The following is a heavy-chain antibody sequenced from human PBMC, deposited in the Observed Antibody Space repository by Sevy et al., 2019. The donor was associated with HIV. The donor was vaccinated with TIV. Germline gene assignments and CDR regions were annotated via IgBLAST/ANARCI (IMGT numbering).Heavy chain of an antibody. J-gene: IGHJ4*02. CDR1: GFTFSNAL. Sequence: GGSLRLSCAASGFTFSNALMSWVRQAPGKGLEWVGRIKSKTDGGTTDYAAPVKGRFTISRDDSKNTLYLQMNSLKTEDTAVYYCTTGYSGYDSVDYWGQGTLVTVSS. CDR3: TTGYSGYDSVDY. D-gene: IGHD5-12*01. CDR2: IKSKTDGGTT. V-gene: IGHV3-15*01.